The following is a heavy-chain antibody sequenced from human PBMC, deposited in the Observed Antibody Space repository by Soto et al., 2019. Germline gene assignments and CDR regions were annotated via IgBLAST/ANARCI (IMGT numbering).Heavy chain of an antibody. CDR2: ISGSGGRT. J-gene: IGHJ4*02. CDR1: GFTFSSSA. Sequence: EVQLLESGGGLVQPGGSLRLSCAASGFTFSSSAMSWVRQAPGKGLEWVSVISGSGGRTYYADSVKGRFTISRDNSKNPLELEMGGLRGEDTGVYYCAKTDLYCSSTSCYDYWGQGNLVTVSS. D-gene: IGHD2-2*01. CDR3: AKTDLYCSSTSCYDY. V-gene: IGHV3-23*01.